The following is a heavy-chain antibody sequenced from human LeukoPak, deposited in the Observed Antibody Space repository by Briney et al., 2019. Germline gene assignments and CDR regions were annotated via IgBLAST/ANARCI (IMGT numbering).Heavy chain of an antibody. V-gene: IGHV4-34*01. CDR2: INHSGST. CDR1: GGSFSDYY. Sequence: PSETLSLTCAVYGGSFSDYYWSWIRQPPGKGLEWIGEINHSGSTNYNPSLKSRVTISVDTSKNQFSLKLSSVTAADTAVYYCARVTGTLLRYMDVLGKGTTVTVSS. CDR3: ARVTGTLLRYMDV. J-gene: IGHJ6*03. D-gene: IGHD1-1*01.